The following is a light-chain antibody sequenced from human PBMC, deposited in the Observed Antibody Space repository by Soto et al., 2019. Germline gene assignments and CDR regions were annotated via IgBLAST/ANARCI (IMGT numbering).Light chain of an antibody. CDR3: QTWGTGIPWV. CDR2: LNSDGSH. J-gene: IGLJ3*02. V-gene: IGLV4-69*01. CDR1: SGHSSYA. Sequence: QPVLTQSPSASASLGASVKLTCTLSSGHSSYAIAWHQQQPEKGPRNLMKLNSDGSHSKGDGIPDRFSGSSSGAERYLTISSLQSEDEADYYCQTWGTGIPWVFGGGTKLTVL.